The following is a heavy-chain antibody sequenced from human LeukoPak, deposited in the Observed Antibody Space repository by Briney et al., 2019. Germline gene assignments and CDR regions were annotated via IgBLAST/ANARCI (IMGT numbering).Heavy chain of an antibody. V-gene: IGHV3-9*01. Sequence: GGSLRLSCTASGFTFDDYAMHWVRQTPGKGLEWVSGISWNSGSIGYADSVKGRFTISRDNAKNSLYLQMNSLRAEDTALYYCAKGTALEYYYMDVWGKGTTVTISS. J-gene: IGHJ6*03. CDR1: GFTFDDYA. CDR2: ISWNSGSI. CDR3: AKGTALEYYYMDV. D-gene: IGHD5-18*01.